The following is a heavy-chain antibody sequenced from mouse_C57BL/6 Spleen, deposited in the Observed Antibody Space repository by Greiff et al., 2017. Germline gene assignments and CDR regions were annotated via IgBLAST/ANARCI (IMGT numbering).Heavy chain of an antibody. Sequence: EVQLQQSGPELVKPGASVKISCKASGYSFTGYYMHWVKQSHGNILDWIGYIYPYNGVSSYNQKFKGKATLTVDKSSSTAYMELRSLTSEDSAVYYCARGGNYYGSSPYWYFDVWGTGTTVTVSS. J-gene: IGHJ1*03. CDR1: GYSFTGYY. D-gene: IGHD1-1*01. CDR3: ARGGNYYGSSPYWYFDV. CDR2: IYPYNGVS. V-gene: IGHV1-31*01.